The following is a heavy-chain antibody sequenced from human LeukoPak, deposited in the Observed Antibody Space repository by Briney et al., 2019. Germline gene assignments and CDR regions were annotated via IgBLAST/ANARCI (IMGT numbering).Heavy chain of an antibody. CDR3: ARGGGNLSFDY. CDR1: GFTFSSHA. J-gene: IGHJ4*02. Sequence: PGGSLRLSCAASGFTFSSHAMSWVRQAPGKGLEWVSVIYSSGSTDYADSVKGRFTISRDNSKNTLSLQMNSLRAEDTAVYYCARGGGNLSFDYWGQGTLVTVSS. D-gene: IGHD4-23*01. V-gene: IGHV3-66*01. CDR2: IYSSGST.